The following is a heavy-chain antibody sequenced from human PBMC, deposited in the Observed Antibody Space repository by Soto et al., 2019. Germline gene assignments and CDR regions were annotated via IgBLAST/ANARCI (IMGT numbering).Heavy chain of an antibody. CDR1: GGSISSSSYY. CDR2: IYYSGST. CDR3: ARDESRYCSGGSCHHYYYYGMDV. Sequence: SETLSLTCTVSGGSISSSSYYWGWIRQPPGKGLEWIGSIYYSGSTYYNPSLKSRVTISVDTSKNQFSLKLSSVTAADTAVYYCARDESRYCSGGSCHHYYYYGMDVWGQGTTVT. D-gene: IGHD2-15*01. V-gene: IGHV4-39*02. J-gene: IGHJ6*02.